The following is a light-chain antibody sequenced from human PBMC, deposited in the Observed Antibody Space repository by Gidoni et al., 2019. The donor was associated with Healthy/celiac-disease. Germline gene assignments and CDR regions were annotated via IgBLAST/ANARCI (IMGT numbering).Light chain of an antibody. V-gene: IGKV4-1*01. J-gene: IGKJ1*01. Sequence: DIVMTQSTDSLAVSLGESATINCKSSQSVLYSSNNKNYLAWYQQKPGQPPKLLIYWASTRESWVPDRFSGSGSGTDFTLTISSLQAEDVAVYYCQQYYSTPQARARTFGQGTKVEIK. CDR2: WAS. CDR3: QQYYSTPQARART. CDR1: QSVLYSSNNKNY.